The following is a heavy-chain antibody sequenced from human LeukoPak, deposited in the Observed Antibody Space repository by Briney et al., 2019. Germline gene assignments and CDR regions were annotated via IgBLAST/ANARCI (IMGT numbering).Heavy chain of an antibody. V-gene: IGHV3-74*01. CDR3: ARDLGQYYDTSDNWFDP. CDR1: GFTFSNYW. CDR2: INSDGINT. Sequence: GGSLRLSCAASGFTFSNYWMHWVRQAPGKGLVWVSRINSDGINTSYADSVRGRFTISRDNAKNTLNLQMNSLRAEDTAVYYCARDLGQYYDTSDNWFDPWGQGTLVTVS. D-gene: IGHD3-22*01. J-gene: IGHJ5*02.